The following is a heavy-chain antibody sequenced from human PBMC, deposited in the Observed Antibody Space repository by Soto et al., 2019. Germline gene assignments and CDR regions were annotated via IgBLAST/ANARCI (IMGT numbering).Heavy chain of an antibody. CDR1: GGSLSSYI. Sequence: SETLSLTCSVSGGSLSSYIWSWMRQPPGKGLEWIGNIYYSGSTNYNPSLKSRVTMSVDTSKNQFSLKLSSVTSADTAVYFCARDKAGTTLNYYFGMDVWGQGTTVTVSS. CDR3: ARDKAGTTLNYYFGMDV. J-gene: IGHJ6*02. V-gene: IGHV4-59*01. D-gene: IGHD1-7*01. CDR2: IYYSGST.